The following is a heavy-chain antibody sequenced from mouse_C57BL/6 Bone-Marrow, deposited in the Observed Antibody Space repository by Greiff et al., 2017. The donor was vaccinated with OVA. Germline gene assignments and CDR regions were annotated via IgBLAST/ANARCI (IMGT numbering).Heavy chain of an antibody. CDR2: ISGGGGNT. V-gene: IGHV5-9*01. CDR1: GFTFSSYT. Sequence: EVQLVESGGGLVKPGGSLKLSCAASGFTFSSYTMSWVRQTPEKRLEWVATISGGGGNTYYPDSVKGRFTISRDNAKHTLYLPMSRLRSESTALYYGAGRDYCGSSYDAMDYWGQGTSVTVSS. D-gene: IGHD1-1*01. CDR3: AGRDYCGSSYDAMDY. J-gene: IGHJ4*01.